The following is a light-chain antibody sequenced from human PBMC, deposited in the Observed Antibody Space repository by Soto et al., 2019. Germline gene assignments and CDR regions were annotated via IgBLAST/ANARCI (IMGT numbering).Light chain of an antibody. Sequence: EIVLTQSPDTLSLSPGERATLSCRASQSFSISNLAWYQQKPGQAPRLLIYGASSRATGIADRFSGSGSGTDFTLTISRLEPEDFAVYYCQQYVSSPLTFGGGTKVEIK. CDR3: QQYVSSPLT. V-gene: IGKV3-20*01. CDR1: QSFSISN. CDR2: GAS. J-gene: IGKJ4*01.